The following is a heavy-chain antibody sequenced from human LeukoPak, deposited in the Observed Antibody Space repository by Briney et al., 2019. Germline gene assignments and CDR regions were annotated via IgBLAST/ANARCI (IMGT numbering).Heavy chain of an antibody. CDR3: TRENGAFSPFSF. J-gene: IGHJ4*02. CDR1: GGSITTTNF. Sequence: SETLSLTCGVSGGSITTTNFWSWVRQAPGQGLEWIGEISLSGLTNYNSSLSSRVIISLDRAKNHLSLNLRSVTVADTAIYYCTRENGAFSPFSFWGQGTVVTVSS. D-gene: IGHD2-15*01. V-gene: IGHV4-4*02. CDR2: ISLSGLT.